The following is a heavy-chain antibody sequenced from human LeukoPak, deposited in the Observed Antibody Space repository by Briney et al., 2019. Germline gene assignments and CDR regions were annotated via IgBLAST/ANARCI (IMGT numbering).Heavy chain of an antibody. CDR2: INHSGST. Sequence: SETLSLTCAVYGGSFSDYYWSWIRQPPEKGLEWIGEINHSGSTNYNPPLKGRVTMSVDTSKNQFSLKLSSVTAADTAVYYCARAGYCGSTSCFDPDRDYFDYWGQGTLVTVSS. J-gene: IGHJ4*02. CDR3: ARAGYCGSTSCFDPDRDYFDY. D-gene: IGHD2-2*01. V-gene: IGHV4-34*01. CDR1: GGSFSDYY.